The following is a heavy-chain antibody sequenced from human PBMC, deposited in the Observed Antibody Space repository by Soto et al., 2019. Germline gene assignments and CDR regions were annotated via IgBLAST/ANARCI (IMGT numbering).Heavy chain of an antibody. CDR1: GGSISSSIYY. CDR3: ARLGHGSSWYSYQSPLFWFDP. CDR2: IYYSGST. D-gene: IGHD6-13*01. J-gene: IGHJ5*02. Sequence: SETLSLTCTVSGGSISSSIYYWGWLRQPPGKGLEWIGSIYYSGSTYYNPSLKSRVTISVDTSKNQFSLKLSSVTAADTAVYYCARLGHGSSWYSYQSPLFWFDPWGQGTLVTVSS. V-gene: IGHV4-39*01.